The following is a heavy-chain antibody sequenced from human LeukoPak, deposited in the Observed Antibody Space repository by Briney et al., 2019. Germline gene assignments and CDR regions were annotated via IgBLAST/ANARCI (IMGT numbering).Heavy chain of an antibody. CDR3: ARERGRGRDSPWFDY. J-gene: IGHJ4*02. CDR2: IYSDGST. Sequence: GGSLRLSCAASGFIVSGDFMSWVRQAPGKGLEWVSVIYSDGSTYYADSEKGRFTISRDNSKNTLVLQMTGLRAEDTAVYYCARERGRGRDSPWFDYWGQGTLVTVSS. D-gene: IGHD1-26*01. CDR1: GFIVSGDF. V-gene: IGHV3-53*01.